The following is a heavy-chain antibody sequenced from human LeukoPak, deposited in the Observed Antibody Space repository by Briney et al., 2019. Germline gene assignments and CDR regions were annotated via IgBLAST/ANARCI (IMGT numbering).Heavy chain of an antibody. CDR2: IYHSGST. CDR3: ARVSAYYDFWSGSSTFDY. J-gene: IGHJ4*02. CDR1: GYSISSGYY. V-gene: IGHV4-38-2*02. Sequence: KPSETLSLTCTVSGYSISSGYYWGWIRQPPGKGLEWIGSIYHSGSTYYNPSLKSRVTISVDTSKNQFSLKLSSVTAADTAVYYCARVSAYYDFWSGSSTFDYWGQGTLVTVSS. D-gene: IGHD3-3*01.